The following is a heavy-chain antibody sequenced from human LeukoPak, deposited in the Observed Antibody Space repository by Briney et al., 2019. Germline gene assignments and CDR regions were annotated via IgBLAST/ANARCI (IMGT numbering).Heavy chain of an antibody. V-gene: IGHV3-23*01. CDR2: ISGSGGST. CDR3: ARFGLAAAGTRNYYFDY. Sequence: PGGSLRLSCAASGFTFSSYGMSWVRQAPGKGLEWVSAISGSGGSTYYADSVKGRFTISRDNSKNTLYLQMNSLRAEDTAVYYCARFGLAAAGTRNYYFDYWGQGTLVTVSS. J-gene: IGHJ4*02. CDR1: GFTFSSYG. D-gene: IGHD6-13*01.